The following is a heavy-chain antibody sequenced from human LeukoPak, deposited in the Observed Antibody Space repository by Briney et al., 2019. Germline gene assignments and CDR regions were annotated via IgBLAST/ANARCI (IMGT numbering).Heavy chain of an antibody. Sequence: SETLSLTCTVSGGSISSYYWSWIRQPPGKGLEWIGYIYYSGSTNYNPSLKSRVTISVDTSKNQFSLKLSSVTAADTAVYYCARTLWDYYYYMDVWGKGTTVTISS. V-gene: IGHV4-59*01. J-gene: IGHJ6*03. CDR1: GGSISSYY. D-gene: IGHD7-27*01. CDR3: ARTLWDYYYYMDV. CDR2: IYYSGST.